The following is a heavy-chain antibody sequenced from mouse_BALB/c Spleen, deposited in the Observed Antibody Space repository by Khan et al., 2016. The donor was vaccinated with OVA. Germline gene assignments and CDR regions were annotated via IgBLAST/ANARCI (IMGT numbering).Heavy chain of an antibody. Sequence: EVQLVESGPGLVKPSQSLSLTCTVTGYSITSDYAWNWIRQFPGNKLEWMGYISSTGSTSYTPSLKSRISITRDTSKNQFFLHLNSVTTEETATYYCARSLYYSDSDAMDYWGQGTSVTGSS. D-gene: IGHD2-12*01. CDR1: GYSITSDYA. V-gene: IGHV3-2*02. CDR2: ISSTGST. CDR3: ARSLYYSDSDAMDY. J-gene: IGHJ4*01.